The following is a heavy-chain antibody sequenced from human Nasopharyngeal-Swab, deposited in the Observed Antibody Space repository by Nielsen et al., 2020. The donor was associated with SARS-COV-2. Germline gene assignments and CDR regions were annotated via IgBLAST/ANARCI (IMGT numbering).Heavy chain of an antibody. CDR3: ARHGGNSVGDAFDI. V-gene: IGHV4-30-2*01. CDR1: GGSISSAGYS. J-gene: IGHJ3*02. Sequence: SETLSLTCAVSGGSISSAGYSWSWIRQPPGKGLEWIGSLYHSGSTYYNPSLKSRVTISVDRSKNQFSLKLSSVTAADTAVYYCARHGGNSVGDAFDIWGQGTMVTVSS. CDR2: LYHSGST. D-gene: IGHD4-23*01.